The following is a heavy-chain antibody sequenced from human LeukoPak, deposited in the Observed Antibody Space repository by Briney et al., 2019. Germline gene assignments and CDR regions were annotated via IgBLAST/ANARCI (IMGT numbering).Heavy chain of an antibody. CDR1: GYTFTGYY. D-gene: IGHD4-23*01. Sequence: ASVKVSCKASGYTFTGYYMHWVRQAPGQGLEWMGWINPNSGGTNYAQKFQGRVTMTRDTSISTAYMELSRLRSEDTAVYYCASKHYYGGNFWFDPWGQGTLVTVSS. CDR2: INPNSGGT. V-gene: IGHV1-2*02. CDR3: ASKHYYGGNFWFDP. J-gene: IGHJ5*02.